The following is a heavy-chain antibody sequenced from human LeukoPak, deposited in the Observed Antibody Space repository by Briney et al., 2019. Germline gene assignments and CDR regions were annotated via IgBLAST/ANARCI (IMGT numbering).Heavy chain of an antibody. Sequence: LSGGSLRLSCAASGFTFSSYAMSWVRQAPGKGLEWVSAISGSGGSTYYADSVKGRFTISRDNSKNTLYLQMNSLRAEDTAVYYCAKDEGDSRYSSYDPRPSFDYWGQGTLVTVSS. V-gene: IGHV3-23*01. CDR1: GFTFSSYA. J-gene: IGHJ4*02. CDR3: AKDEGDSRYSSYDPRPSFDY. CDR2: ISGSGGST. D-gene: IGHD5-12*01.